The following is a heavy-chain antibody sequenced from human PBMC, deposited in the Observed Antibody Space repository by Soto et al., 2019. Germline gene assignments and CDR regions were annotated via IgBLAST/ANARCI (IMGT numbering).Heavy chain of an antibody. CDR1: GDTFNSYG. Sequence: VQLVQSGPELKKPGSSVKVSCKAPGDTFNSYGISWVRQAPGQGLEWMGGIVPMFGTTNLALKFEDRVTITADELTTTVYMEIRGLTSEYTAVYYCARDLADVHLWDAFDVWGHGTRVTVSS. V-gene: IGHV1-69*01. CDR3: ARDLADVHLWDAFDV. D-gene: IGHD6-13*01. CDR2: IVPMFGTT. J-gene: IGHJ3*01.